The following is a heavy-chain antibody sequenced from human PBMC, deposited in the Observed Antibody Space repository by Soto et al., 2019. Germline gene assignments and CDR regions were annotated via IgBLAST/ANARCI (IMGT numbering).Heavy chain of an antibody. Sequence: QVQLVQSGAEVRKPGSSVKVSCKTSGGVHSMFSMNWVRQAPGQGLEWMGGVPPLTASTDYAQKFQGRVTLTADRSTSTFHAELSSLKSEDTAIDYCATIRIRGGPIRFEDGGHGILITVAS. CDR3: ATIRIRGGPIRFED. CDR2: VPPLTAST. D-gene: IGHD2-15*01. J-gene: IGHJ4*01. CDR1: GGVHSMFS. V-gene: IGHV1-69*06.